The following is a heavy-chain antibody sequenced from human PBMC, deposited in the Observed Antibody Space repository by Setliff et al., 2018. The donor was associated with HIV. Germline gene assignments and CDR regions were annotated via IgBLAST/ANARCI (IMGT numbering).Heavy chain of an antibody. Sequence: SETLSLTCTVSGGSISNNSYYWGWVRQPPGKGLELIGNLFYNGYTYYNPSLKSRVTISVDTSKNQFSLKLSSVTAADTAIYFCARQFRYPNRAVAGVDYWGQGTLVTVSS. D-gene: IGHD6-19*01. V-gene: IGHV4-39*01. CDR3: ARQFRYPNRAVAGVDY. CDR2: LFYNGYT. J-gene: IGHJ4*02. CDR1: GGSISNNSYY.